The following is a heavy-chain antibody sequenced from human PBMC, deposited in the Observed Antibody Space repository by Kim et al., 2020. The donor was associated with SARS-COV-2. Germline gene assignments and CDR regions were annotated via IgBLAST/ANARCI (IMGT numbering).Heavy chain of an antibody. V-gene: IGHV3-7*01. CDR3: VSKSTG. CDR2: IKQDGSLK. Sequence: GGSLRLSCAASGFTFSNYWMTWVRQAPGKGLEWVANIKQDGSLKYYVNSVRGRFTVSRDNAKNSLYLQMNSLRVEDTGIYYCVSKSTGWGQGTLVTGSS. J-gene: IGHJ4*02. CDR1: GFTFSNYW.